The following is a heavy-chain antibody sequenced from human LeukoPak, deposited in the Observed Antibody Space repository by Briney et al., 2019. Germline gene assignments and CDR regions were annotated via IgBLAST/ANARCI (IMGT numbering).Heavy chain of an antibody. Sequence: ASVKVSCKASGGTFSSYAISWVRQAPGQGLEWMGGIIPIFGTANYAQKFQGRVTITTDESTSTAYMELSSLRSEDTAVYYCARHPHNYDFWSGFDYWGQGTLVTVSS. V-gene: IGHV1-69*05. CDR2: IIPIFGTA. J-gene: IGHJ4*02. CDR1: GGTFSSYA. CDR3: ARHPHNYDFWSGFDY. D-gene: IGHD3-3*01.